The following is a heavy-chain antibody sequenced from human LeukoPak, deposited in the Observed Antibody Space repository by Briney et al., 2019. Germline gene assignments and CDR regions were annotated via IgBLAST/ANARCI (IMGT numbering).Heavy chain of an antibody. D-gene: IGHD4-23*01. Sequence: GGSLRLSCAASGFTFSSYAMHWVRQAPGKGLEWVAVISYDGSNKYYADSVKGRFTISRDNSKNTLYLQTNSLRAEDTAVYYCARPVVTPGGTYYYYYMDVWGKGTTVTVSS. CDR3: ARPVVTPGGTYYYYYMDV. J-gene: IGHJ6*03. CDR1: GFTFSSYA. CDR2: ISYDGSNK. V-gene: IGHV3-30*04.